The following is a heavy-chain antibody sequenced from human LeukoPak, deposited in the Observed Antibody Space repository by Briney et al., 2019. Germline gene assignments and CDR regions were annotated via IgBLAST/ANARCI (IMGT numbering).Heavy chain of an antibody. CDR1: GGSFSGYY. V-gene: IGHV4-34*01. Sequence: PSETLSLTCAVYGGSFSGYYWSWIRQPPGKGLEWIGEINHSGSTNYNPSLKSRVTISVDTSKNQFPLKLSSVTAADTAVYYCARGMITIFGVGNWFDPWGQGTLVTVSS. CDR3: ARGMITIFGVGNWFDP. J-gene: IGHJ5*02. D-gene: IGHD3-3*01. CDR2: INHSGST.